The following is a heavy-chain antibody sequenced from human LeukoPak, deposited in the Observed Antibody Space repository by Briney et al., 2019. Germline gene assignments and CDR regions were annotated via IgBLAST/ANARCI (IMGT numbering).Heavy chain of an antibody. Sequence: GGSLRLSCAASGFTFSSYSVHWVRQAPGKGLEWVAIISSDGSKKSYADSVKGRFTISRDNSKNTLYLQMDSLGGEDTAVYYCAKDYHWLVDYWGQGTLVTVSS. D-gene: IGHD1-1*01. CDR1: GFTFSSYS. V-gene: IGHV3-30-3*01. CDR3: AKDYHWLVDY. CDR2: ISSDGSKK. J-gene: IGHJ4*02.